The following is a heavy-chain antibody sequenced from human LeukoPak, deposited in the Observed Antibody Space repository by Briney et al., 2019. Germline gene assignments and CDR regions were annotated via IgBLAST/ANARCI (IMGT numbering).Heavy chain of an antibody. D-gene: IGHD5-12*01. V-gene: IGHV1-8*01. J-gene: IGHJ6*02. Sequence: ASVKVSCKASGYTFTSYDINWVRRATGQGLEWMGWMNPNSGNTGYAQKFQGRVTMTRNTSISTAYMELSSLRSEDTAVYYCARTRGYSGYDLTYYYYGMDVWGQGTTVTVSS. CDR1: GYTFTSYD. CDR2: MNPNSGNT. CDR3: ARTRGYSGYDLTYYYYGMDV.